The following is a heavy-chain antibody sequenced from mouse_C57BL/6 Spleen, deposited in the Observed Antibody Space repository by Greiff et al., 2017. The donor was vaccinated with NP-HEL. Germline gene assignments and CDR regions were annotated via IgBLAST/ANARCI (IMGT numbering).Heavy chain of an antibody. CDR2: IDPETGGT. CDR1: GYTFTDYE. Sequence: QVQLKESGAELVRPGASVTLSCKASGYTFTDYEMHWVKQTPVHGLEWIGAIDPETGGTAYNQKFKGKAILTADKSSSTAYMELRSLTSEDSAVYYCTRDYYGSSYGAMDYWGQGTSVTVSS. J-gene: IGHJ4*01. D-gene: IGHD1-1*01. V-gene: IGHV1-15*01. CDR3: TRDYYGSSYGAMDY.